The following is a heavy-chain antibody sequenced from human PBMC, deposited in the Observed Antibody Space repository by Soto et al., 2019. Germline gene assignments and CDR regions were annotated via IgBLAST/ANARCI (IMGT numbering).Heavy chain of an antibody. CDR1: GFTFSSYA. J-gene: IGHJ4*02. CDR2: ISYDGSNK. Sequence: QVQLVESGGGVVQPGRSLRLSCAASGFTFSSYAMHWVRQAPGKGLEWVAVISYDGSNKYYADSVKGRFTISRDNSKNPLYLPMNSLRAEDTAVYYCARERCYYFDYWGQGTLVTVSS. V-gene: IGHV3-30-3*01. CDR3: ARERCYYFDY.